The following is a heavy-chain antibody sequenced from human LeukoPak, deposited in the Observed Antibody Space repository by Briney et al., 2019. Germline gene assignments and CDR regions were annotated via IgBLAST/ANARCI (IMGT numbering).Heavy chain of an antibody. Sequence: ASVKVSCTASGYTFTSYGISWVRQAPGQGLEWMGWISAYNGNTNYAQKLQGRVTMTTDTSTSTAYMELRSLRSDDTAVYYCARDPAGYGDYSRASYYGMDVWGQGTTVTVS. J-gene: IGHJ6*02. V-gene: IGHV1-18*01. D-gene: IGHD4-17*01. CDR1: GYTFTSYG. CDR3: ARDPAGYGDYSRASYYGMDV. CDR2: ISAYNGNT.